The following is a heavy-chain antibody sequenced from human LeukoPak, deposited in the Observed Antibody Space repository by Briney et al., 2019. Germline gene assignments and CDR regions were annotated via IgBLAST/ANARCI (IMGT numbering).Heavy chain of an antibody. Sequence: GGSLRLSCAASGFTFSSYGMHWVRQAPGKGLEWVAFIRYDGSNKYYADSVKGRFTISRDNSKNTLYLQMNSLRAEDTAVYYCAKDPTKQMYYYDSSGYFGYWGQGTLVTVSS. CDR1: GFTFSSYG. CDR3: AKDPTKQMYYYDSSGYFGY. V-gene: IGHV3-30*02. D-gene: IGHD3-22*01. CDR2: IRYDGSNK. J-gene: IGHJ4*02.